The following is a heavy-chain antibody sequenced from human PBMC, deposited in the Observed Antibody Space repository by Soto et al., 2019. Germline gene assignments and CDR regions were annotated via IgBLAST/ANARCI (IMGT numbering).Heavy chain of an antibody. Sequence: GESLKISCKGSGYSFAGYWITWVRQKPGKGLEWMGRVDPSDSQTYYSPSFRGHVTISVTKSIATVFLQWSSLRASDTAMYYCARQIYDSDTGPNFQYYFDSWGQGTPVTVSS. CDR2: VDPSDSQT. V-gene: IGHV5-10-1*01. D-gene: IGHD3-22*01. J-gene: IGHJ4*02. CDR3: ARQIYDSDTGPNFQYYFDS. CDR1: GYSFAGYW.